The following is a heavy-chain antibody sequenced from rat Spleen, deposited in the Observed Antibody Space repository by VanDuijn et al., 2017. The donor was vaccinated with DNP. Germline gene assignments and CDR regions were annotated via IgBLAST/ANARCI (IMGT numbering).Heavy chain of an antibody. V-gene: IGHV5-20*01. CDR3: TTGLNWFGY. D-gene: IGHD1-12*03. CDR1: GFPFSDYF. J-gene: IGHJ4*01. Sequence: EVQLVESGGGLVQPGRSLKLSCAASGFPFSDYFMAWVRQVPNKGLEWVASISHDGGGTFYGDSVKGRFTISRDNAKSSLYLQMDSLRSEDTATYYCTTGLNWFGYWGQGTSVTVSS. CDR2: ISHDGGGT.